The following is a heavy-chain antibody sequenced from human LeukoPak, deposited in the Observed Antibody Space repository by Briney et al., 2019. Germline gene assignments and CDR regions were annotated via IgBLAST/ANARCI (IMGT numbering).Heavy chain of an antibody. D-gene: IGHD2-2*03. J-gene: IGHJ3*01. CDR3: ATEMDSDDFDF. V-gene: IGHV3-7*01. Sequence: PGGSLRLSCVGSGFTFSRVWMSWVRQAPGKGLEWVANIKQDGNEKYYVDSVKGVFTISRDNAKKSLYLEMNSLRADDTGVYYCATEMDSDDFDFWGQGTLVTVSS. CDR1: GFTFSRVW. CDR2: IKQDGNEK.